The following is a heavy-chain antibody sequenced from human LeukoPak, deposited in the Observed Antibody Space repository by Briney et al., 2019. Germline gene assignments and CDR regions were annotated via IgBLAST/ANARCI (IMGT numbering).Heavy chain of an antibody. CDR3: AKDTGSPADAITMEDNAFDI. J-gene: IGHJ3*02. Sequence: GGSLRLSCAASGFNLASYMLNWVRQAPGKGLEWVSSISSTGSYIYYADSVKGRFTISRDNAKNSLYLQMESLRAEDTAVYYCAKDTGSPADAITMEDNAFDIWGQGTMVTVSS. D-gene: IGHD3-3*01. V-gene: IGHV3-21*04. CDR1: GFNLASYM. CDR2: ISSTGSYI.